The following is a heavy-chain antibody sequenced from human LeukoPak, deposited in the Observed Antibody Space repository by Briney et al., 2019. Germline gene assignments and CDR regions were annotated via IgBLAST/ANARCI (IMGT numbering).Heavy chain of an antibody. CDR3: ARDRDGPDY. D-gene: IGHD5-24*01. V-gene: IGHV3-74*01. J-gene: IGHJ4*02. CDR1: GFSFSSYW. CDR2: INSDGSST. Sequence: GGSLRLSCAASGFSFSSYWTHWVRRGPGKGLVWVSRINSDGSSTRHADSVKGRFTISRDNAKNMVYLQMNSLRDEDTAVYYCARDRDGPDYWGQGTLVTVSS.